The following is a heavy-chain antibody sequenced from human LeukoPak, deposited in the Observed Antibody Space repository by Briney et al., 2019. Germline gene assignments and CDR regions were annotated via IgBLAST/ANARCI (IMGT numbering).Heavy chain of an antibody. V-gene: IGHV4-34*01. J-gene: IGHJ4*02. CDR3: ASTEKYYDFWSGYYTPYYFDY. CDR2: INHSGST. Sequence: SETLSLTCAVYGGSFSGYYWSWIRQPPGKGLEWIGVINHSGSTNYNPSLKSRVTISVDTSKNQFSLKLSSVTAADTAVYYCASTEKYYDFWSGYYTPYYFDYWGQGTLVTVSS. D-gene: IGHD3-3*01. CDR1: GGSFSGYY.